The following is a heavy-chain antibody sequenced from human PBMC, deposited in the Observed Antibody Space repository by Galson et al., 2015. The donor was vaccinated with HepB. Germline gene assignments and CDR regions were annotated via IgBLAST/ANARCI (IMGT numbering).Heavy chain of an antibody. Sequence: SLRLSCAASGFGFNNYAINWVRQSPGKGLEWVSYISRDSAIIFYADSVKGRFTISRDNAKNSLYLQMNNLRAEDTALYYCVRVPINREGKSYWGQGTLVTVSS. CDR3: VRVPINREGKSY. D-gene: IGHD5-24*01. CDR2: ISRDSAII. CDR1: GFGFNNYA. J-gene: IGHJ4*02. V-gene: IGHV3-21*01.